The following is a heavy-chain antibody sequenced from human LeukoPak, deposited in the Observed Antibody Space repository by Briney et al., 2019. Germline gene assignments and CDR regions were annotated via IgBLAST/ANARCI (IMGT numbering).Heavy chain of an antibody. CDR2: ISSSGSTI. J-gene: IGHJ4*02. Sequence: GGSLGLSCAASGFTFSSYEMNWVRQAPGKGLEWVSYISSSGSTIYYADSVKGRFTISRDNAKNSLYLQMNSLRAEDTAVYYCARRRGYSGYGMDYWGQGTLVTVSS. D-gene: IGHD5-12*01. V-gene: IGHV3-48*03. CDR1: GFTFSSYE. CDR3: ARRRGYSGYGMDY.